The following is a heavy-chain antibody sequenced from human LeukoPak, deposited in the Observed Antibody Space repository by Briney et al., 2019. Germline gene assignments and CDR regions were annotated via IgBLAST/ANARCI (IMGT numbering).Heavy chain of an antibody. CDR1: GYSINTYW. J-gene: IGHJ4*02. CDR3: ARLIVPLGAKDY. V-gene: IGHV5-51*01. D-gene: IGHD1-26*01. Sequence: GESLKISCKGSGYSINTYWIGWVRQMPGKGLEWMGIIYPGDSDTTYNPSFQGQVTISADKSINTAYLQWRSLKASDTAIYYCARLIVPLGAKDYWGQGTLVTVSS. CDR2: IYPGDSDT.